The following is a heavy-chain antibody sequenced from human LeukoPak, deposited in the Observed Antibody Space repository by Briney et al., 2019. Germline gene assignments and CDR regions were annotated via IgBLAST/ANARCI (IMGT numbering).Heavy chain of an antibody. D-gene: IGHD6-19*01. Sequence: GASVKISCKASGYTFTNYYMHWLRQAPGQGLEWMGIINPSDGSRSYVQKFQGRVTMTRDTSKSTVYMELSSLRSEDTAAYYCVRAYNREAVTGPTNAPFDYWGQGTLVPVSS. CDR1: GYTFTNYY. CDR3: VRAYNREAVTGPTNAPFDY. CDR2: INPSDGSR. V-gene: IGHV1-46*01. J-gene: IGHJ4*02.